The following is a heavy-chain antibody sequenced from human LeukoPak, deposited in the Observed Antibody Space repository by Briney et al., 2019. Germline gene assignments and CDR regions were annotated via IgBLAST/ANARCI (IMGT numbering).Heavy chain of an antibody. CDR3: ARGLVVGGTGVWAFDI. D-gene: IGHD1-26*01. V-gene: IGHV3-66*01. J-gene: IGHJ3*02. CDR1: GFTVSNNY. CDR2: IYKVGNT. Sequence: GGSLRLSCAASGFTVSNNYMSWVRQAPGYGLEWVSVIYKVGNTFYADFVKGRFTISRDNSRNTLYLQMNSLRAEDTALYYCARGLVVGGTGVWAFDIWGQGTMVTVSS.